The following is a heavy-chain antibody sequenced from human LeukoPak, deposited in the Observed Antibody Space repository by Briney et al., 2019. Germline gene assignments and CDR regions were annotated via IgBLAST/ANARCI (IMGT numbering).Heavy chain of an antibody. D-gene: IGHD3-16*02. Sequence: GRSLRLSCAASGFTFDDYGMSWVRQAPGKGLEWVSGINWNGGSTGYADSVKGRFTISRDNAKSSLYLQMNSLRAEDTALYYCAREGIRDYVWGSYRYPLDYWGQGTLVTVSS. CDR1: GFTFDDYG. CDR2: INWNGGST. J-gene: IGHJ4*02. CDR3: AREGIRDYVWGSYRYPLDY. V-gene: IGHV3-20*04.